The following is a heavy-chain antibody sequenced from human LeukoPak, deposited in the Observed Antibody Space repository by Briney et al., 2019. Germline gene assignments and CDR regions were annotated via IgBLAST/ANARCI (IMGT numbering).Heavy chain of an antibody. V-gene: IGHV3-15*01. Sequence: GGSRRLSCAASGLTFSNAWMSWVRQAPGKGLEWVGRIKRKTDGGTTDYAPPVKGRFTISRDDSKNTLYLQMSSLRTEDTAVYYCTTVSLVVVAAASNVWGQGTLVPVSS. J-gene: IGHJ4*02. CDR2: IKRKTDGGTT. D-gene: IGHD2-2*01. CDR1: GLTFSNAW. CDR3: TTVSLVVVAAASNV.